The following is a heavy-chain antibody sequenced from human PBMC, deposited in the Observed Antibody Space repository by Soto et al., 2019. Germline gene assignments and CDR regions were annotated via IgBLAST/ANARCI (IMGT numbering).Heavy chain of an antibody. V-gene: IGHV4-30-4*01. CDR2: IYYSGST. J-gene: IGHJ3*02. Sequence: SNNLSITRTVSGGSISTGDYYWSWIRQLPGNGLEWIGYIYYSGSTYYNPSLRSRVTISVDTSKNQFSLKLSSVTAADTAVYYCARVPMTTVVTDSFDIWGQGTMVTVSS. D-gene: IGHD4-17*01. CDR1: GGSISTGDYY. CDR3: ARVPMTTVVTDSFDI.